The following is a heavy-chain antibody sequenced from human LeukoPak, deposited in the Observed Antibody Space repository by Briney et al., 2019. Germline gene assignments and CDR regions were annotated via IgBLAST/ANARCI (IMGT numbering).Heavy chain of an antibody. V-gene: IGHV4-31*03. Sequence: PSQTLSLTCTVSGGSISSGGYYWSWIRQHPGKGLEWIVYIYYSGSTYYNPSLKSRVTISVDTSKNQFSLKLSSVTAADTAVYYCARVGGSGSNRWGHSRYYFDYWGQGTLVTVSS. CDR1: GGSISSGGYY. CDR3: ARVGGSGSNRWGHSRYYFDY. D-gene: IGHD3-10*01. J-gene: IGHJ4*02. CDR2: IYYSGST.